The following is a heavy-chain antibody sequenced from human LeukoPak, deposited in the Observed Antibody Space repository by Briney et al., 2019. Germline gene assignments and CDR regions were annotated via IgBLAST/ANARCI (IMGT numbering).Heavy chain of an antibody. J-gene: IGHJ3*02. CDR2: MSYDGSSE. D-gene: IGHD5-24*01. CDR3: AKTLHLETPDTFDI. Sequence: PGGSLRLSCAASGFTFSSYGMHWVRQAPGKGLEWVAVMSYDGSSEYYADSVKGRFTISRDNPKKTLFLQMNGLRAEDTAVYYCAKTLHLETPDTFDIWGQGTMVTVSS. CDR1: GFTFSSYG. V-gene: IGHV3-30*18.